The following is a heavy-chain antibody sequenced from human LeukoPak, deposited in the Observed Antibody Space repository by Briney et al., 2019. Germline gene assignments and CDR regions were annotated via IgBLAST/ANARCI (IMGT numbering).Heavy chain of an antibody. J-gene: IGHJ6*03. CDR3: ARSFYGHDPYYCYMDV. D-gene: IGHD2-2*01. Sequence: GGSLRLSCAASEFTLRNYWMSWVRQAPGKGLEWVATIKEDGSEKYYVDSVKCRFTISRENAKNSLYLQMNSLRAEDTAVYYCARSFYGHDPYYCYMDVWGKGTTVTVSS. CDR1: EFTLRNYW. CDR2: IKEDGSEK. V-gene: IGHV3-7*01.